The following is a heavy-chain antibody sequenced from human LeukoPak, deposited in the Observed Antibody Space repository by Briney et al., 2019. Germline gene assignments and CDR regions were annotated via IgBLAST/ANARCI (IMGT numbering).Heavy chain of an antibody. J-gene: IGHJ4*02. D-gene: IGHD3-22*01. CDR2: INPNSGGT. Sequence: ASVKVSCKASGYTFTGYYMHWVRQAPGQGLEWMGWINPNSGGTNYAQKFQGRVTMTRDTSISTAYMELSRLRSDDTAVYYCARDGGYYDSSGYSTVFDYWGQGTLVTVSS. V-gene: IGHV1-2*02. CDR1: GYTFTGYY. CDR3: ARDGGYYDSSGYSTVFDY.